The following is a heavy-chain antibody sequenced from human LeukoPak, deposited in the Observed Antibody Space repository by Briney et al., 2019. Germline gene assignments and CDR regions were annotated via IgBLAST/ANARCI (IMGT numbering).Heavy chain of an antibody. J-gene: IGHJ4*02. CDR1: GVSFSSYT. Sequence: GGSLRLSCAASGVSFSSYTMNWVRQAPGKGLEWVSSISSDSTYIYYADSVKGRFTISGDNAKNSLYLHMNSLTVEDTAVYYCSRDPRHNDYWGQGTLVTVSS. V-gene: IGHV3-21*04. CDR2: ISSDSTYI. CDR3: SRDPRHNDY.